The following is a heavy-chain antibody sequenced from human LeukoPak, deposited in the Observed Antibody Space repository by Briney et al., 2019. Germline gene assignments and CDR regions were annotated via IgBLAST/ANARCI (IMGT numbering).Heavy chain of an antibody. D-gene: IGHD2-15*01. J-gene: IGHJ4*02. V-gene: IGHV4-59*08. Sequence: SETLSLTCTVSGGSISNYWWSWIRQPPGKGLEWIGYVYYNGITSYNPSLKSRVTISVDTSKNQLSLRLSSVTVADTALYYCTKLGCSDGSCYPHYWGQGALVTVSS. CDR3: TKLGCSDGSCYPHY. CDR1: GGSISNYW. CDR2: VYYNGIT.